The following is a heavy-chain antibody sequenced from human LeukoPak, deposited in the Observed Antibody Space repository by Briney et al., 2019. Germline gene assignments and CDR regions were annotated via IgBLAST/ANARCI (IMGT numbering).Heavy chain of an antibody. D-gene: IGHD6-19*01. J-gene: IGHJ4*02. CDR2: IYYSGST. Sequence: SETLSLTCTVSGGSISSGGYYWSWIRQPPGKGLEWIGYIYYSGSTNYNPSPKSRVTISVDTSKNQFSLKLSSVTAADTAVYYCARRSIAVAGTFDYWDQGTLVTVSS. CDR1: GGSISSGGYY. V-gene: IGHV4-61*08. CDR3: ARRSIAVAGTFDY.